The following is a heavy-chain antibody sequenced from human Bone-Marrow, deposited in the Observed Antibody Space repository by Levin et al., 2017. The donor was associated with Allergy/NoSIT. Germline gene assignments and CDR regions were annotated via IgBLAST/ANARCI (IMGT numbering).Heavy chain of an antibody. V-gene: IGHV3-7*02. CDR3: ARYDYGGNYDS. J-gene: IGHJ4*02. Sequence: GESLKISCAASGFTFSRYWMSWVRQAPGKGLEWVANIKQDGSEKYYVDSVKGRFTISRDNAKNSLYLQMNSLRAEDTAVYYCARYDYGGNYDSWGQGTLVTVSS. CDR1: GFTFSRYW. CDR2: IKQDGSEK. D-gene: IGHD4-23*01.